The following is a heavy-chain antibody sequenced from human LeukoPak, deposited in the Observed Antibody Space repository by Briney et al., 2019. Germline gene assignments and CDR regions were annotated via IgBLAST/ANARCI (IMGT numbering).Heavy chain of an antibody. J-gene: IGHJ4*02. Sequence: GGSLRLSCVGSGFTFSRSAMCWVRLAPGKGLEWVSGISGSGGHTYYTDSVKGRFTISRDNSKTTVSLQMNSLTTDDTAVYYCAKEGRLTVAAVVVENYFDFWGQGTPVIVSA. CDR3: AKEGRLTVAAVVVENYFDF. CDR2: ISGSGGHT. CDR1: GFTFSRSA. D-gene: IGHD3-22*01. V-gene: IGHV3-23*01.